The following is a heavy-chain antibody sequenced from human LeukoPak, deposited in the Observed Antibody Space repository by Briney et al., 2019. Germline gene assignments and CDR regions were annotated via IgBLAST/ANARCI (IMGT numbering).Heavy chain of an antibody. V-gene: IGHV3-21*01. CDR2: ISSSSSYI. CDR3: ARDHGYGDYESDY. D-gene: IGHD4-17*01. Sequence: GGSLRLSCAASGFTFSSYSMNWVRQAPGKGLEWVSSISSSSSYIYYADSVNGRFTISRDNAKNSLYLQMNSLRAEDTAVYYCARDHGYGDYESDYWGQGTLVTVSS. CDR1: GFTFSSYS. J-gene: IGHJ4*02.